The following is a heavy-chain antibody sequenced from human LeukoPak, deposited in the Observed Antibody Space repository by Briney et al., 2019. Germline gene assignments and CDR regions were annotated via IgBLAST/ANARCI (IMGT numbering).Heavy chain of an antibody. CDR1: GGSISSGGYY. Sequence: PSETLSLTCTVSGGSISSGGYYWSWIRQPPGKGLEWIGYIYHSGSTYYNPSLKSRVTISVDRSKNQFSLKLSSVTAADTAVYYCATYIIAVAGTRVYWGQGTLVTVSS. D-gene: IGHD6-19*01. J-gene: IGHJ4*02. CDR3: ATYIIAVAGTRVY. V-gene: IGHV4-30-2*01. CDR2: IYHSGST.